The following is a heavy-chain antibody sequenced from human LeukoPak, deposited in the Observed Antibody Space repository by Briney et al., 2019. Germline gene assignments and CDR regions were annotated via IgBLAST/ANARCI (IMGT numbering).Heavy chain of an antibody. CDR2: INSDGINT. J-gene: IGHJ4*02. CDR3: AREIYDSSGYYQN. CDR1: GFTFSNYW. V-gene: IGHV3-74*01. D-gene: IGHD3-22*01. Sequence: QSGGSLRLSCAASGFTFSNYWMHWVRQAPGKGLVWVSRINSDGINTSYADSVKGRFTISRDNAKNSLYLQMNSLRAEDTAVYYCAREIYDSSGYYQNWGQGTLVTVSS.